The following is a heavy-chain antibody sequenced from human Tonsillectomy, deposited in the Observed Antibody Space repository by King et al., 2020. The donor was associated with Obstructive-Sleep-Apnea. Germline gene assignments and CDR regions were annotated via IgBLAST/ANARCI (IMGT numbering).Heavy chain of an antibody. CDR1: GFSISFGYF. D-gene: IGHD3-10*01. V-gene: IGHV4-38-2*02. Sequence: QLQESGPGLVRPSETLSLTCSVSGFSISFGYFWGWIRHPPGKGLEWIASIYQSGTTYYNPSLKSRVSISIDTSKDQFSLKLRSVTAADTAVYYCARIGARGVISLGEYWGQGTLVTVPS. J-gene: IGHJ4*02. CDR3: ARIGARGVISLGEY. CDR2: IYQSGTT.